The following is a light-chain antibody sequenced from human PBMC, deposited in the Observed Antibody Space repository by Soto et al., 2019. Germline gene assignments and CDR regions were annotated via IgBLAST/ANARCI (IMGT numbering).Light chain of an antibody. Sequence: EIVMTQSPATLSVSPGERATLSCRASQSVSSNLAWYQQKPGQAPRLLLYGASTRATGIPARFSGSGSGTEFTITISSLPSEDFAVYYWQQYNNWPPITFGQGTRLEI. V-gene: IGKV3-15*01. J-gene: IGKJ5*01. CDR3: QQYNNWPPIT. CDR2: GAS. CDR1: QSVSSN.